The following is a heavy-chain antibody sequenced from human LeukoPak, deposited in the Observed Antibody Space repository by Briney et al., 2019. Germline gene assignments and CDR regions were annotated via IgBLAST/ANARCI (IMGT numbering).Heavy chain of an antibody. CDR1: DYSNSSAYY. Sequence: SETLSLTCAVSDYSNSSAYYWGWIRQPPGKGLEWIGSIYHSGSTDYNPSLKSRVTISVDTSKNQFSLKLRSVTAADTAVYYCARDQAYCGCDCYFDFWGQGTLVTVSS. CDR2: IYHSGST. V-gene: IGHV4-38-2*02. D-gene: IGHD2-21*02. CDR3: ARDQAYCGCDCYFDF. J-gene: IGHJ4*02.